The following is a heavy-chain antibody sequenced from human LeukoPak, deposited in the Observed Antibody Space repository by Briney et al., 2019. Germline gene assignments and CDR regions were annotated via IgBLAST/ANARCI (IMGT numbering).Heavy chain of an antibody. CDR2: ISSSGSTI. CDR3: ARARGVTTLDAFDI. CDR1: GFTFSDYY. D-gene: IGHD1-1*01. J-gene: IGHJ3*02. Sequence: GGSLRLSCAASGFTFSDYYMSWIRQAPGKGLVWVSYISSSGSTIYYADSVKGRFTISRDNAKNSLYLQMNSLRAEDTAVYYCARARGVTTLDAFDIWGQGTMVTVSS. V-gene: IGHV3-11*01.